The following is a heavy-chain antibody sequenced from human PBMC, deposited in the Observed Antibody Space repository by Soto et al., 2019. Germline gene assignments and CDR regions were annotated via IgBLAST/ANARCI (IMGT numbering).Heavy chain of an antibody. D-gene: IGHD2-2*01. CDR2: ISSSSSYI. V-gene: IGHV3-21*01. Sequence: EVQLVESGGGLVKPGGSLRLSCAASGFTFSSYSMNWVRQAPGKGLEWVSSISSSSSYIYYADSVKGRFTTSRDNAKHSLYLQMNSLRAEDTAVYYCARYHTPNWFDPWGQGTLVTVSS. J-gene: IGHJ5*02. CDR3: ARYHTPNWFDP. CDR1: GFTFSSYS.